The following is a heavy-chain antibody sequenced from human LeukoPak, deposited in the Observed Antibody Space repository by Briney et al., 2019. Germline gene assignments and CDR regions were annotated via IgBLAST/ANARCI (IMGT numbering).Heavy chain of an antibody. CDR1: GFTFSSYW. J-gene: IGHJ6*02. CDR3: ARDGYSGYDLYYYYGMDV. V-gene: IGHV3-7*01. Sequence: PGGSLRLSCAASGFTFSSYWMSWVRQAPGKGLEWVANIKQDGSEKYYVDSVKGRFAISRDNAKNSLYLQMNSLRAEDTAVYYCARDGYSGYDLYYYYGMDVWGQGTTVTVSS. D-gene: IGHD5-12*01. CDR2: IKQDGSEK.